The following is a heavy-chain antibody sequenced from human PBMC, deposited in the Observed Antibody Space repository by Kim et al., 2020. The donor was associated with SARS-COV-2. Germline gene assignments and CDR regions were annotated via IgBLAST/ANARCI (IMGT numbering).Heavy chain of an antibody. D-gene: IGHD6-19*01. CDR1: GFTFSRYS. CDR3: ARDDIRGWYQDY. CDR2: ISGSSSTI. J-gene: IGHJ4*02. Sequence: GGSLRLSCAASGFTFSRYSMNWVRQAPGKGLEWVSYISGSSSTIYQAASVEGRFTISRDNVKNSLYLQMNGLRDEDAAVYYCARDDIRGWYQDYWGQGALVTVSS. V-gene: IGHV3-48*02.